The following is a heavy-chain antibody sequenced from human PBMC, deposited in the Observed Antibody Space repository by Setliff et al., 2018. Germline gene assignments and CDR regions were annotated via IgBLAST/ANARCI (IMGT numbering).Heavy chain of an antibody. CDR3: VRDRYGRNSDGSGVYNWFDS. CDR2: VYSTGST. CDR1: GASISSGSHY. J-gene: IGHJ5*01. Sequence: NPSETLSLTCNVSGASISSGSHYWSWIRQSAGEKPTWIGHVYSTGSTNYNPSFESRVSISVDKSNNQFSLKMTSVTAADTAMYYCVRDRYGRNSDGSGVYNWFDSWGQGILVTVS. D-gene: IGHD2-15*01. V-gene: IGHV4-61*09.